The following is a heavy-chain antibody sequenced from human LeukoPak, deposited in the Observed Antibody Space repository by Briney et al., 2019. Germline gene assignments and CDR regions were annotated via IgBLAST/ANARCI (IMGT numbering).Heavy chain of an antibody. Sequence: GGSLRLSCAASGFTFSSYGLHWVRQTAGKGLEWVAVISYDGSNAYYADSVKGRFTISRDNSQNTLYLQMNSLRAEDTAVYYCAKDKSVADAFDIWGQGTMVTVSS. V-gene: IGHV3-30*18. D-gene: IGHD6-19*01. CDR3: AKDKSVADAFDI. CDR1: GFTFSSYG. J-gene: IGHJ3*02. CDR2: ISYDGSNA.